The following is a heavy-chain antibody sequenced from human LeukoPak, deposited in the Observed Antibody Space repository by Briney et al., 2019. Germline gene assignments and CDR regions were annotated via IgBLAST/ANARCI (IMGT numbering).Heavy chain of an antibody. CDR2: INPNSGGT. V-gene: IGHV1-2*02. J-gene: IGHJ5*02. D-gene: IGHD3-22*01. CDR1: GYTFTGYY. CDR3: ARGVLDYYDSSGYPNWFDP. Sequence: ASVKVSCKASGYTFTGYYMHWVRQAPGQGLEWMGWINPNSGGTNYAQKFQGRVTMTRDTSISTAYMELSRLRSDDTAVYYCARGVLDYYDSSGYPNWFDPWGQGTLVTVSS.